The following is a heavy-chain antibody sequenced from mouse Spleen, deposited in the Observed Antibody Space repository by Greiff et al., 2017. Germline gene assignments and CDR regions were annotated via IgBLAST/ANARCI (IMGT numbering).Heavy chain of an antibody. D-gene: IGHD1-1*01. Sequence: EVQLQQSGPGLVKPSQSLSLTCSVTGYSITSGYYWNWIRQFPGNKLEWMGYISYDGSNNYNPSLKNRISITRDTSKNQFFLKLNSVTTEDTATYYCARSTVVEDYFDYWGQGTTLTVSS. J-gene: IGHJ2*01. CDR3: ARSTVVEDYFDY. CDR2: ISYDGSN. CDR1: GYSITSGYY. V-gene: IGHV3-6*01.